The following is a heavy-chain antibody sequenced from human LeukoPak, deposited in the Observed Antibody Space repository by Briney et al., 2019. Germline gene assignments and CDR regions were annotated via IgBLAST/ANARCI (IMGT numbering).Heavy chain of an antibody. D-gene: IGHD6-19*01. CDR1: GFTFSSYW. V-gene: IGHV3-7*01. CDR3: ARDPYSSGWPSYYYYGMDV. CDR2: IKQDGSEK. J-gene: IGHJ6*02. Sequence: GESLSLSCAVSGFTFSSYWMSWVRQAPGKGLEWVANIKQDGSEKYYVESVKGRFTISRDNAKNSLYLQMNSLRAEDTAVYYCARDPYSSGWPSYYYYGMDVWGQGTTVTVSS.